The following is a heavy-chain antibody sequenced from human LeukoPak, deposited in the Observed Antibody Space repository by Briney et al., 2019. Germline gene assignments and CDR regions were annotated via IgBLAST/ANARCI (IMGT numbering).Heavy chain of an antibody. V-gene: IGHV4-59*01. Sequence: SETQSLTCTVSGGSISSYYWSWIRQPPGKGLEWIGYIYYSGSTNYNPSLKSRVTISVDTSKNQFSLKLSSVTAADTAVYYCAREDETQGEFDYWGQGTLVTVSS. D-gene: IGHD3-16*01. CDR2: IYYSGST. CDR3: AREDETQGEFDY. CDR1: GGSISSYY. J-gene: IGHJ4*02.